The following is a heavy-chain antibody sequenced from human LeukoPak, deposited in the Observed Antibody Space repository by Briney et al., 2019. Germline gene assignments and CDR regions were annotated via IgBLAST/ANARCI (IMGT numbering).Heavy chain of an antibody. Sequence: GGSLRLSCAASGFTFSSYAMHWVRQAPGKGLEWVAVISYDGSNKYYTDSVKGRFTISRDNSKNTVYLQMNSLRAEDTAVYYCARGPPYYDFWSGSFDYWGQGTLVTVSS. D-gene: IGHD3-3*01. V-gene: IGHV3-30-3*01. CDR1: GFTFSSYA. J-gene: IGHJ4*02. CDR2: ISYDGSNK. CDR3: ARGPPYYDFWSGSFDY.